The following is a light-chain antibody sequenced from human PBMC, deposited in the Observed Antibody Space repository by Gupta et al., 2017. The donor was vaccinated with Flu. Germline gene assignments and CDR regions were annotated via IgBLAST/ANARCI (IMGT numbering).Light chain of an antibody. Sequence: DLVMCQSPLSLSVTPGEPASISCRSSQSLLHRNEYNCLDWYLQKPGQSPQLLIYLGSYRASGVPDRLSGSKSGTDFTLKINRVEDEDVGVYYCIQALQTPYTFGQGTKLEIK. J-gene: IGKJ2*01. CDR2: LGS. V-gene: IGKV2-28*01. CDR3: IQALQTPYT. CDR1: QSLLHRNEYNC.